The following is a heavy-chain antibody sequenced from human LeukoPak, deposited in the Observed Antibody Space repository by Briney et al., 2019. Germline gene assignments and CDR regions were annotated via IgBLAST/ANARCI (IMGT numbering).Heavy chain of an antibody. J-gene: IGHJ3*02. V-gene: IGHV4-59*01. Sequence: SETLSLTCTVSGGSISSYYWSWIRQPPGKGLEWIGYIYYSGSTNYNPSLKSRVTISVDTSKNQFSLKLSSVTAADTAVYYCALDSSGLDAFDIWGQGTMVTVSS. D-gene: IGHD3-22*01. CDR2: IYYSGST. CDR3: ALDSSGLDAFDI. CDR1: GGSISSYY.